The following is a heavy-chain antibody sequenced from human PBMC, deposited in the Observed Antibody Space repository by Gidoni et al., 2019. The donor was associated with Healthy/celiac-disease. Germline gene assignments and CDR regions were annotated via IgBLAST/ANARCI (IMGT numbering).Heavy chain of an antibody. Sequence: VQLVQSGAEVKKPGASVKVSCKASGYTFTSYAMPWVRQAPGQRLEWMGWINAGNGNTKYSQKLQGRVSITRDTSASTAYMELSSLRSEDTAVYYCASSFNTYYDFWSGYSEGMDVWGQGTTVTVSS. CDR3: ASSFNTYYDFWSGYSEGMDV. CDR2: INAGNGNT. D-gene: IGHD3-3*01. V-gene: IGHV1-3*01. J-gene: IGHJ6*02. CDR1: GYTFTSYA.